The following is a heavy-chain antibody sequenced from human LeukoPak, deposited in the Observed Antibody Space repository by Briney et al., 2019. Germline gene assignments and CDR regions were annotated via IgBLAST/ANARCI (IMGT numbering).Heavy chain of an antibody. CDR2: IYNSGST. D-gene: IGHD6-13*01. V-gene: IGHV4-39*01. CDR3: ARQAYSSNLGWFDP. CDR1: GGSISSSTYY. J-gene: IGHJ5*02. Sequence: SETLSPTCSVSGGSISSSTYYWGWIRQPPGKGLEWIGNIYNSGSTYYNPSLKSRVTISVDTSKNQFSLKLSSVTAADTAVYYCARQAYSSNLGWFDPWGQGTLVTVSS.